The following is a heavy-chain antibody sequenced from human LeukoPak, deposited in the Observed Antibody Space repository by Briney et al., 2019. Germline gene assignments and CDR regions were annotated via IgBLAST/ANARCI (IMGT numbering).Heavy chain of an antibody. D-gene: IGHD2-21*01. V-gene: IGHV3-30*03. CDR2: ISYDGSNK. CDR3: ARDVFYHPYCGGDCYPRGNAFDI. CDR1: GFTFSSYG. J-gene: IGHJ3*02. Sequence: GRSLRLSCAASGFTFSSYGMHWVRQAPGKGLEWVAVISYDGSNKYYADSVKGRFTISRDNSKNTLYLQMNSLRAEDTAVYYCARDVFYHPYCGGDCYPRGNAFDIWGQGTMVTVSS.